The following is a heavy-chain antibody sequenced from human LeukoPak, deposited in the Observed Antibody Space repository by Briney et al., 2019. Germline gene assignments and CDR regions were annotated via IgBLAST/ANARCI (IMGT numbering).Heavy chain of an antibody. V-gene: IGHV1-69*04. Sequence: ASVKVSCKASGGTFSSYAISWVRQAPGQGLEWMGRIIPILGIANYAQKFQGRVTITADKSTSTAYMELSSLRSEDTAVYYCASSKCGGDRCTFPLDDAFDIWGQGTMVTVSS. J-gene: IGHJ3*02. CDR2: IIPILGIA. CDR1: GGTFSSYA. CDR3: ASSKCGGDRCTFPLDDAFDI. D-gene: IGHD2-21*02.